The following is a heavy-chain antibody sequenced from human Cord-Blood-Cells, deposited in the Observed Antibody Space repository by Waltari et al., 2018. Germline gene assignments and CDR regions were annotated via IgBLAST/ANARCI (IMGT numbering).Heavy chain of an antibody. V-gene: IGHV3-33*08. CDR2: IWYDGSNK. CDR3: ARALESGSCPDY. J-gene: IGHJ4*02. D-gene: IGHD1-26*01. Sequence: QVQLVESGGGVVQPGRSLRLSCAASGFTFSSYGLHWVRQAPGKGLEWVAVIWYDGSNKYYADSVKGRFTISRDNSKNTLYLQMNSLRAEDTAVYYCARALESGSCPDYWGQGTLVTVSS. CDR1: GFTFSSYG.